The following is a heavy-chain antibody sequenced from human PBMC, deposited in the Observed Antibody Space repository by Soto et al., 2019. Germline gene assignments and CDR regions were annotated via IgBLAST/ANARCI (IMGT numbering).Heavy chain of an antibody. CDR1: EYTFSTYS. CDR2: INPTTTTT. Sequence: QVHLVQSGAEVKKPGTSVKVSCKSSEYTFSTYSLHCVRQAPGQGLEWMGVINPTTTTTNDAQKFQGRVTMTRDTSTSTVFMELSSLRSEDTAVYYCARDLYSTSWYVRAFDMWCQGTMVTVSS. J-gene: IGHJ3*02. CDR3: ARDLYSTSWYVRAFDM. D-gene: IGHD6-13*01. V-gene: IGHV1-46*03.